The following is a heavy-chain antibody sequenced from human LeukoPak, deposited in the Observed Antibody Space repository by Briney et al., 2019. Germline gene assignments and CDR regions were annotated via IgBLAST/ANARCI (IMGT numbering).Heavy chain of an antibody. V-gene: IGHV1-2*02. CDR2: INPNSGGT. CDR3: ARVPMTLYRAAVAGTPNFDY. Sequence: GASVKVSCKASGYTFTGYYMHWVRQAPGQGLEWMGWINPNSGGTNYAQKFQGRVTMTRDTSISTAYMELSRLRSDDTAVYYCARVPMTLYRAAVAGTPNFDYWGQGTLVTVSS. CDR1: GYTFTGYY. J-gene: IGHJ4*02. D-gene: IGHD6-19*01.